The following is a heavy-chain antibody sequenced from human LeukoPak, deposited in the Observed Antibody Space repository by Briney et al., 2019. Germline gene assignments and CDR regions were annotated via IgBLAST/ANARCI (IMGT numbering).Heavy chain of an antibody. CDR2: MNPNSGNT. CDR3: ARHKNLRGYGYFDY. D-gene: IGHD4-17*01. V-gene: IGHV1-8*01. Sequence: ASVKVSCKASGYTFTSYDINWVRQATGQGLEWMGWMNPNSGNTGYAQKFQGRVTMTRNTSISTAYMELSSLRSEDTAVYYCARHKNLRGYGYFDYWGQGTLVTVSS. J-gene: IGHJ4*02. CDR1: GYTFTSYD.